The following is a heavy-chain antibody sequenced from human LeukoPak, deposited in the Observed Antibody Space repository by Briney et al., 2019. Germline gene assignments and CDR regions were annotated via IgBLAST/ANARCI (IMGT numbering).Heavy chain of an antibody. Sequence: GGSLRLSCAASGFTVSSSYMSWVRQAPGKGLDWVSVIYSGGGGSTYYADSVKGRFTITRDNSKNTLNLQMNSLRAEDTAVYYCAHRKATSWAHDYWGQGTLVTVSS. J-gene: IGHJ4*02. CDR3: AHRKATSWAHDY. V-gene: IGHV3-53*01. D-gene: IGHD2-2*01. CDR1: GFTVSSSY. CDR2: IYSGGGGST.